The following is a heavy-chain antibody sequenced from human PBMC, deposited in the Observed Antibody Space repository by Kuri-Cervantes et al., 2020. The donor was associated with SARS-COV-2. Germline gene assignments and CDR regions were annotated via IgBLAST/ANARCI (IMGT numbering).Heavy chain of an antibody. D-gene: IGHD3-3*01. J-gene: IGHJ4*02. Sequence: SVKVSCKASGYTFSGYSIHWVRQAPGQGLEWMGGIIPIFGTANYAQKFQGRVTITADESTSTAYMELRSLRSDDTAVYYCARELSRYYDFWSGYLGHWGQGTLVTVSS. CDR3: ARELSRYYDFWSGYLGH. V-gene: IGHV1-69*13. CDR2: IIPIFGTA. CDR1: GYTFSGYS.